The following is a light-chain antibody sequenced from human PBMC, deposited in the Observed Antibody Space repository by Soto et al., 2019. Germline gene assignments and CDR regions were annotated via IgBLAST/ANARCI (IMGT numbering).Light chain of an antibody. CDR2: EVS. J-gene: IGLJ3*02. V-gene: IGLV2-14*01. CDR1: SSDIGSNNY. CDR3: SSYTTTTRL. Sequence: QSALPQPASVSGSPGQSITLSCTGTSSDIGSNNYVSWFQQRPGKAPTLIIYEVSNRPSGVSTHFSGSKSGNTASLTISGLLPEDEAEYYGSSYTTTTRLFGGGTKLTVL.